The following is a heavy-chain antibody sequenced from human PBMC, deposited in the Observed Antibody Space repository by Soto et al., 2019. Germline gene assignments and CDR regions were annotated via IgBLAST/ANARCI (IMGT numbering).Heavy chain of an antibody. CDR3: ARDLEDYGGNLWYFQH. D-gene: IGHD4-17*01. J-gene: IGHJ1*01. CDR1: GFTFSSYS. CDR2: ISSSSSYI. V-gene: IGHV3-21*01. Sequence: EVQLVESGGGLVKPGGSLRLSCAASGFTFSSYSMNWVRQAPGKGLEWVSSISSSSSYIYYADSVKGRFTISRDNAKNSLYLQMNSLRAEDTAVYYCARDLEDYGGNLWYFQHWGQGTLVTVSS.